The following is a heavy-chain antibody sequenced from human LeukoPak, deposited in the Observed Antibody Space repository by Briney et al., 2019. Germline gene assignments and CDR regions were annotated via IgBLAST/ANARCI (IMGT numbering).Heavy chain of an antibody. Sequence: PSETLCLTCAVSAYPLTNHYLIWIRQPPGKGLEWIGEINHSGGTNYNPSLKSRVTISVDTSKNQFFLKLTSVTAADTAVYYCARGPAAIHPWGQGTLVTVSS. CDR3: ARGPAAIHP. CDR1: AYPLTNHY. J-gene: IGHJ5*02. CDR2: INHSGGT. D-gene: IGHD2-2*01. V-gene: IGHV4-34*01.